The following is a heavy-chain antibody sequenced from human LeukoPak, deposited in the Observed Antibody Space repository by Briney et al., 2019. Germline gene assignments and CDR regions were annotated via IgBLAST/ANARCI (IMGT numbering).Heavy chain of an antibody. D-gene: IGHD2-2*01. CDR3: ASLDLKVGDFDY. Sequence: SEPLSLTCAVYGGSFSGFYWRWLRQPPGKGLEWLGEINHSGSTNYNPSLKSRVTISVDTSKNQFSLKLSSVTAADTAVYYCASLDLKVGDFDYWGQGTLVTVSS. V-gene: IGHV4-34*01. J-gene: IGHJ4*02. CDR2: INHSGST. CDR1: GGSFSGFY.